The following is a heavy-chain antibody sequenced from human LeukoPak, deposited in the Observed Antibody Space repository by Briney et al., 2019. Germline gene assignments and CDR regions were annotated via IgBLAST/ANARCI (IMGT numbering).Heavy chain of an antibody. CDR1: GFTFSSYA. D-gene: IGHD4-17*01. Sequence: GGSLRLSCAASGFTFSSYAMSWVRQAPGKGLEWVSAISGSGGSTYYADSVKGRFTISRDNSKNTLYLQMNSLRVEDAAMYYCVRDNYGVDYWGQGTLVTVSS. CDR2: ISGSGGST. V-gene: IGHV3-23*01. CDR3: VRDNYGVDY. J-gene: IGHJ4*02.